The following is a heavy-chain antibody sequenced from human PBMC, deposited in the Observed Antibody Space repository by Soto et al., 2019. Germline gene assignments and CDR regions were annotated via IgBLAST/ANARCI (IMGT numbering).Heavy chain of an antibody. J-gene: IGHJ4*02. D-gene: IGHD6-19*01. V-gene: IGHV1-69*01. CDR1: GGTFSSYA. CDR2: IIPISGTA. CDR3: ARGETQGRYSSGWYV. Sequence: QVQLVQSGAEVKKPGSSVTVSCKASGGTFSSYAISWVRQAPGQGLEWMGGIIPISGTANYAQKCQGRVTITADESTSTAYMELSSLRSEDTAVDYCARGETQGRYSSGWYVWGQGTLVTVCS.